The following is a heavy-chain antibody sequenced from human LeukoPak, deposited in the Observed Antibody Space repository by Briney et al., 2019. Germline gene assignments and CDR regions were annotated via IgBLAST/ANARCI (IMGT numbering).Heavy chain of an antibody. D-gene: IGHD3-3*01. CDR2: IYHSGST. CDR1: GGSISSGGYY. Sequence: SETLSLTCTVSGGSISSGGYYWSWIRQPPGKGLEWIGYIYHSGSTYYNPSLKSRVTISVDTSKNQFSLKLSSVTAADTAVYYCARGSWTIFGFDPWGQGTLVTVSS. J-gene: IGHJ5*02. CDR3: ARGSWTIFGFDP. V-gene: IGHV4-30-2*01.